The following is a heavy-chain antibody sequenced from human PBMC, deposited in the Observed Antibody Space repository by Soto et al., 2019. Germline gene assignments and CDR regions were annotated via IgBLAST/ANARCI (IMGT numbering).Heavy chain of an antibody. CDR2: IKSKAHGGTT. D-gene: IGHD1-20*01. CDR3: TTAEPDNWKRHSSYYYGMDV. CDR1: GFTFNNAW. J-gene: IGHJ6*02. V-gene: IGHV3-15*02. Sequence: EVQLVESGGALVKPGGSLRLSCAASGFTFNNAWMSWVRQAPGKGLEWVGRIKSKAHGGTTDYAAPVKGRFTISRDDSKNTLSLQMNSLITEDTAVYYCTTAEPDNWKRHSSYYYGMDVWGQGTTVTVSS.